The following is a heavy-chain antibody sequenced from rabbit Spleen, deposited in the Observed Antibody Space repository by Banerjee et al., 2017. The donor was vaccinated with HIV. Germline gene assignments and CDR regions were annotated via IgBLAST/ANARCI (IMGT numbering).Heavy chain of an antibody. CDR1: GFDFNSNYH. V-gene: IGHV1S40*01. D-gene: IGHD1-1*01. J-gene: IGHJ4*01. Sequence: QSLQESGGDLVKPEGSLTLTCTASGFDFNSNYHMCWVRQAPGKGLEWIACINTYTAKGVYATWAKGRFTISRTSSTTVTLQMTSLTAADTATYFCARDLTSVIGWNFNLWGPGTLVTVS. CDR3: ARDLTSVIGWNFNL. CDR2: INTYTAKG.